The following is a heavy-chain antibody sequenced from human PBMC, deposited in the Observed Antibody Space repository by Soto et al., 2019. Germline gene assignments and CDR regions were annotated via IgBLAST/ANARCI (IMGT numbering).Heavy chain of an antibody. Sequence: PSETLSLTCAVSGGSISSSNWWSWVRQPPGKGLEWIGEIYHSGSTNYNPSLKSRVTISVDKSKNQFSLKLSSVTAADTAVYYCASLSSIAAAGTDWFDPWGQGTLVTVSS. D-gene: IGHD6-13*01. CDR2: IYHSGST. CDR3: ASLSSIAAAGTDWFDP. V-gene: IGHV4-4*02. CDR1: GGSISSSNW. J-gene: IGHJ5*02.